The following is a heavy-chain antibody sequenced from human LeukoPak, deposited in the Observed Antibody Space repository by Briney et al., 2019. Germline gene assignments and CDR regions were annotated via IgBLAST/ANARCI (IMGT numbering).Heavy chain of an antibody. Sequence: PGGSLRLSCAASGFIFSEYYMGWIRQAPGKGLEWVSYISNSGGTTYYADSVKGRFTISRDDAKNSLYLQMNSLRAEDTAVYYCARDSVAGQLGRFDYWGQGTLVTVSS. CDR2: ISNSGGTT. J-gene: IGHJ4*02. D-gene: IGHD7-27*01. V-gene: IGHV3-11*01. CDR3: ARDSVAGQLGRFDY. CDR1: GFIFSEYY.